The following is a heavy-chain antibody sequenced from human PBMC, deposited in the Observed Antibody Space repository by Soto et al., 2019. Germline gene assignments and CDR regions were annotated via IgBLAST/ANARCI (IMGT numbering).Heavy chain of an antibody. CDR1: GFTFSTYS. CDR3: ARDRHAYCSKGICSGPYFDC. CDR2: ISDYSSVI. V-gene: IGHV3-48*02. D-gene: IGHD2-8*01. J-gene: IGHJ4*02. Sequence: EVQLVESGGGLVQPGGSLRLSCAASGFTFSTYSINWVRQAPGKGLEWISYISDYSSVIYYADAVKGRFTIARENAKNSLYLQMNSLRDEDTAVYSCARDRHAYCSKGICSGPYFDCWGQGTLVSVSS.